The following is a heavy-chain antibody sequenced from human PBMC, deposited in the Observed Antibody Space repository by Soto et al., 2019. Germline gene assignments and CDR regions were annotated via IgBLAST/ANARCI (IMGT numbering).Heavy chain of an antibody. CDR3: ARSQGSSTSLEIYYYYYYGMDV. V-gene: IGHV1-69*01. D-gene: IGHD2-2*01. Sequence: QVQLVQSGAEVKKPGSSVKVSCKASGGTFSSYAISWVRQAPGQGLEWMGGIIPIPGTANYAQKFQGRVTITADESTSTADMKLSSMRSEVTAVYYCARSQGSSTSLEIYYYYYYGMDVWGQGTTVTVSS. CDR1: GGTFSSYA. CDR2: IIPIPGTA. J-gene: IGHJ6*02.